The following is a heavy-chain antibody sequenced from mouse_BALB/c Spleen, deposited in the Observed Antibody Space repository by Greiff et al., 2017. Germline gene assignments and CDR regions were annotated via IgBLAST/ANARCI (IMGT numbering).Heavy chain of an antibody. Sequence: VNLVESGPGLVAPSQSLSITCTVSGFSLTGYGVNWVRQPPGKGLEWLGMIWGDGSTDYNSALKSRLSISKDNSKSQVFLKMNSLQTDDTARYYCARDRGYYYGSSLNWYFDVWGAGTTVTVSS. D-gene: IGHD1-1*01. J-gene: IGHJ1*01. CDR3: ARDRGYYYGSSLNWYFDV. V-gene: IGHV2-6-7*01. CDR2: IWGDGST. CDR1: GFSLTGYG.